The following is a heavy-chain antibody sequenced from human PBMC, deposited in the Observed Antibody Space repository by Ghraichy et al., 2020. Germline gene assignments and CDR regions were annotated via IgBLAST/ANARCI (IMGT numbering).Heavy chain of an antibody. D-gene: IGHD2-2*01. CDR2: IYYSGST. V-gene: IGHV4-59*01. J-gene: IGHJ4*02. CDR1: GGSISSYY. CDR3: ARRYCSSTSCYEDY. Sequence: ESLNISCTVSGGSISSYYWSWIRQPPGKGLEWIGYIYYSGSTNYNPSLKSRVTISVDTSKNQFSLKLSSVTAADTAVYYCARRYCSSTSCYEDYWGQGTLVTVSS.